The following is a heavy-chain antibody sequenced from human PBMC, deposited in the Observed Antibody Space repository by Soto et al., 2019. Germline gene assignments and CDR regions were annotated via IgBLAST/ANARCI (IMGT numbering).Heavy chain of an antibody. CDR1: GYTFTTLS. Sequence: QVQLVQSGAEVRRSGASVKVSCKASGYTFTTLSMHWVRQAPGQSLEWMGYINAGSGYTKYSQNFQGRVTITRHTWASPASMDLSSLRSEDSAVYYCASQSCGDYCSANYWGQGTLVTVSS. CDR2: INAGSGYT. J-gene: IGHJ4*02. CDR3: ASQSCGDYCSANY. V-gene: IGHV1-3*01. D-gene: IGHD2-21*02.